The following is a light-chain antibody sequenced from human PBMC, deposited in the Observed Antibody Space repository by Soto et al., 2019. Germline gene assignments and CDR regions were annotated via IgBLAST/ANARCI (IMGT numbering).Light chain of an antibody. J-gene: IGLJ1*01. Sequence: QSALTQPPSASGSPGQSVAISCTGTSSDVGGYNYVSWYQQHPGKAPKLMIYEVNKRPSGVPDRFPGSKSGNTASLTVSGLQAEDEADYYCSSYAGSSNVVGGGTKLTVL. CDR3: SSYAGSSNV. V-gene: IGLV2-8*01. CDR2: EVN. CDR1: SSDVGGYNY.